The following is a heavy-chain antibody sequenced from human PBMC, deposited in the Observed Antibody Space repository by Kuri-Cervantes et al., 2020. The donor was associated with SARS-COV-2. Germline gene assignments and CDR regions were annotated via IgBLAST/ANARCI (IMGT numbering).Heavy chain of an antibody. V-gene: IGHV3-15*01. D-gene: IGHD3-3*01. J-gene: IGHJ4*02. CDR3: TTDPNYDFWSSYPQFDY. CDR1: GFTFSNAW. Sequence: GGSLRLSCAASGFTFSNAWMSWVRQAPGKGLEWVGRIKSKTDGGTTDYAAPVKGRFTISRDDSKNTLYLQMNSPKTEDTAVYYCTTDPNYDFWSSYPQFDYWGQGTLVTVSS. CDR2: IKSKTDGGTT.